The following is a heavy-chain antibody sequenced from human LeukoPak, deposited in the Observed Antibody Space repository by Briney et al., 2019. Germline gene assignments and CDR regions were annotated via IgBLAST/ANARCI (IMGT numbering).Heavy chain of an antibody. D-gene: IGHD6-19*01. CDR3: GRRDTSGWLPDY. V-gene: IGHV4-59*08. CDR1: GVTISGYY. CDR2: IYCSGST. Sequence: SETLSLSCTASGVTISGYYWSWIRQPPGKGLEWVCYIYCSGSTTYNPSREGRVTIPVETPNNQFSRKLSAVTAADTAVYYWGRRDTSGWLPDYWGEGTLVTVSS. J-gene: IGHJ4*02.